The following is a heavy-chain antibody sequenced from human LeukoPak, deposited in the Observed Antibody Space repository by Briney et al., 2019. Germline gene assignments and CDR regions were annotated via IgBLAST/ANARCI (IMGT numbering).Heavy chain of an antibody. CDR1: GGSISSSSYY. Sequence: PSETLSLTCTVSGGSISSSSYYWGWIRQLPGKGLEWIGSIYYSGSTYYNPSLKSRVTISVDTSKNQFSLKLSSVTAADTAVYYCARPNSYGFAADAFDIWGQGTMVTVSS. V-gene: IGHV4-39*01. J-gene: IGHJ3*02. CDR3: ARPNSYGFAADAFDI. D-gene: IGHD5-18*01. CDR2: IYYSGST.